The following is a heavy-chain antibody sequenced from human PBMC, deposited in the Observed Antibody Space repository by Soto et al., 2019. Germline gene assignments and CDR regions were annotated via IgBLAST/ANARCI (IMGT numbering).Heavy chain of an antibody. D-gene: IGHD2-15*01. V-gene: IGHV5-51*01. J-gene: IGHJ3*02. CDR3: ARLSQEGYCTGGSCWYAFDI. Sequence: GESLKISCKGSGYSFTSYWIGWVRQMPGKGLEWMGIIYPGGSDTRYSSSFQGQVTVSADKSVSTAYLQWSSLKASDTAMFYCARLSQEGYCTGGSCWYAFDIWGQGTMVTVSS. CDR1: GYSFTSYW. CDR2: IYPGGSDT.